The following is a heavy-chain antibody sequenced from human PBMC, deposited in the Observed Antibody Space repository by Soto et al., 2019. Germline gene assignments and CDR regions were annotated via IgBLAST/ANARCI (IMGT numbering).Heavy chain of an antibody. CDR1: GFTFSSYW. CDR2: IKQDGSEK. Sequence: GGSLRLSCAASGFTFSSYWMSWVRQAPGKGLEWVANIKQDGSEKYYVDSVKGRFTISRDNAKNSLYLQMNSLRAEDTAVYYCARHAHYDFWSGYYRPSWYYGMDVWGQGTKVTVSS. D-gene: IGHD3-3*01. CDR3: ARHAHYDFWSGYYRPSWYYGMDV. J-gene: IGHJ6*02. V-gene: IGHV3-7*03.